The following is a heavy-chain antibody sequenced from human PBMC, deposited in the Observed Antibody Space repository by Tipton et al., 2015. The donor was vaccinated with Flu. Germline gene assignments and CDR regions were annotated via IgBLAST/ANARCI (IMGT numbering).Heavy chain of an antibody. CDR3: ARDRGWPASLDY. CDR1: GGSFSGSY. V-gene: IGHV4-59*01. Sequence: GLVKPSETLSLTCAVYGGSFSGSYWDWIRQPPGKGLEWIGFSYYSGSTSYNPSLQSRDTISVDTSRNQFSLNLKSVTAADTAVYYCARDRGWPASLDYWGQGILVTVSS. CDR2: SYYSGST. J-gene: IGHJ4*02. D-gene: IGHD3-10*01.